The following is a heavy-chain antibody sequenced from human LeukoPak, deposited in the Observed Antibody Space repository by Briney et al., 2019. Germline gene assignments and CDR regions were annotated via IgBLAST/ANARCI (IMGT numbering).Heavy chain of an antibody. CDR2: IYPGDSET. Sequence: GESLEISCEGSGYSFTNYWIAWVRPMPGKGLEWMAIIYPGDSETRYRPSFQGQVTISADKSISTAYLQWSSLKASDSAMYYCARLSGGGHISGWSKNWFDSWGQGTLVTVSS. D-gene: IGHD6-19*01. CDR3: ARLSGGGHISGWSKNWFDS. CDR1: GYSFTNYW. V-gene: IGHV5-51*01. J-gene: IGHJ5*01.